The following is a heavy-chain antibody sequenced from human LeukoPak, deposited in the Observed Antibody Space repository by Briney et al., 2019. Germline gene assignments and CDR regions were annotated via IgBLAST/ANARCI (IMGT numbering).Heavy chain of an antibody. D-gene: IGHD5-18*01. CDR3: ASGVGYLFPTN. Sequence: SETLSLTCAVYGGSFSGYYWTWIRQPPGKGLEWVGEINLSGGAYYNPSLKSRVTISIDTSKNQFSLKMRSVTAADTAVYYCASGVGYLFPTNWGQGTLVTVSS. J-gene: IGHJ4*02. V-gene: IGHV4-34*01. CDR2: INLSGGA. CDR1: GGSFSGYY.